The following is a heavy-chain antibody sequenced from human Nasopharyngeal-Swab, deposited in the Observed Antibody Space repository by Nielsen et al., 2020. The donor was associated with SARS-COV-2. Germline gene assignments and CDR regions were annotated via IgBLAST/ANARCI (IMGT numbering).Heavy chain of an antibody. Sequence: GESLKISCAASAFTFSSYAMHWVRQAPGKGLEWVAVISYDGSNKYYADSVKGRFTISRDNSKNTLYLQMNSLRAEDTAVYHCARGGGYVDAFDIWGQGTMVTVSS. V-gene: IGHV3-30-3*01. CDR3: ARGGGYVDAFDI. CDR1: AFTFSSYA. D-gene: IGHD3-16*01. CDR2: ISYDGSNK. J-gene: IGHJ3*02.